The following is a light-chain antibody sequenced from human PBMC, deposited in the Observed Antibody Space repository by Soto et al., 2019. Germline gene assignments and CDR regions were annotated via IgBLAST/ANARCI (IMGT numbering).Light chain of an antibody. CDR2: DVS. CDR3: QQRSSWPWT. Sequence: ETVMTQSPATLSVSPGERATLSCRASQSVSRNLAWHQQKPGQAPRLLMFDVSNRAAGIPARFSGSGSGTDFTLTISSLEPEDFAVYYCQQRSSWPWTFGQGTKVDIK. J-gene: IGKJ1*01. V-gene: IGKV3-11*01. CDR1: QSVSRN.